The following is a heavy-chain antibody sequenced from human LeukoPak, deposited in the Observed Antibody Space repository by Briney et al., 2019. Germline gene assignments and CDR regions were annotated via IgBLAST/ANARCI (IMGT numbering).Heavy chain of an antibody. CDR2: ISYDGSNK. D-gene: IGHD3-10*01. CDR3: AKDFVGSGSHFDY. CDR1: GFTFSSYA. J-gene: IGHJ4*02. V-gene: IGHV3-30*07. Sequence: GGSLRLSCAASGFTFSSYAMHWVRQAPGKGLEWVAVISYDGSNKYYADSVKGRFTISRDNSKNTLYLQMSSLRAEDTAVYYCAKDFVGSGSHFDYWGQGTLVTVSS.